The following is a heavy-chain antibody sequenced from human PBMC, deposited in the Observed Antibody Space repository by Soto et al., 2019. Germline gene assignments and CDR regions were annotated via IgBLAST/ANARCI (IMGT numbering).Heavy chain of an antibody. CDR1: GFTFSSDS. Sequence: GGSLILSCAASGFTFSSDSMNWVRQAPGKGLEWVSSISSSSSYIYYADSVKGRFTISRDNAKNSLYLQMNSPRAEDTAVYYCARVLLRYLGDDAFDIWGQGTMVTVAS. D-gene: IGHD3-9*01. CDR2: ISSSSSYI. J-gene: IGHJ3*02. V-gene: IGHV3-21*01. CDR3: ARVLLRYLGDDAFDI.